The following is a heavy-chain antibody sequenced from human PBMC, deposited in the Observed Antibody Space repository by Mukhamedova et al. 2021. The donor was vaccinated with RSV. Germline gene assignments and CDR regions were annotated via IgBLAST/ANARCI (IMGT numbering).Heavy chain of an antibody. V-gene: IGHV4-39*01. Sequence: SGSTYYNPSLKSRVTISVDTSKNQFSLKLSSVTAADTAVYYCARNRWGRTAFDIWGQGTMVTVSS. CDR3: ARNRWGRTAFDI. CDR2: SGST. D-gene: IGHD7-27*01. J-gene: IGHJ3*02.